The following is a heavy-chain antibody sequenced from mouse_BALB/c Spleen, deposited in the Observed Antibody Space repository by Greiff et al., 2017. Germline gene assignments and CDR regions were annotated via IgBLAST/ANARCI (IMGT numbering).Heavy chain of an antibody. D-gene: IGHD2-1*01. Sequence: EVKLVESGPGLVKPSQSLSLTCSVTGYSITSGYYWNWIRQFPGNKLEWMGYISYDGSNNYNPSLKNRISITRDTSKNQFFLKLNSVTTEDTATYYCAYGNYGGWFAYWGQGTLVTVSA. CDR1: GYSITSGYY. CDR3: AYGNYGGWFAY. J-gene: IGHJ3*01. CDR2: ISYDGSN. V-gene: IGHV3-6*02.